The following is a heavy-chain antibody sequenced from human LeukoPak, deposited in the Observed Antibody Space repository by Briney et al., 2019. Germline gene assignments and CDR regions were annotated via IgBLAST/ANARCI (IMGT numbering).Heavy chain of an antibody. V-gene: IGHV4-59*11. J-gene: IGHJ4*02. Sequence: SETLSLTCTVSGGSISSHYWSWSRQPPGKGLEWIGYTYYSGSTNYNPSLKSRVTISVDTSKNPLSLKLSSVTAADTAVYYCARGSTADVVDYWGQGTLVTVSS. D-gene: IGHD1-26*01. CDR3: ARGSTADVVDY. CDR2: TYYSGST. CDR1: GGSISSHY.